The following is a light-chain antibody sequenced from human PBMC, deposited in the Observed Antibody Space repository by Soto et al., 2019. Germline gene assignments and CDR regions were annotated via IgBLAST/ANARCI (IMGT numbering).Light chain of an antibody. CDR2: GAS. V-gene: IGKV3-20*01. CDR1: QSVSSSY. J-gene: IGKJ2*01. CDR3: QKYGSSPST. Sequence: EIVLTQSPGTLSLSPGERATLSCRASQSVSSSYLAWYQQKPGQAPRLLIYGASSRATGIPDRFSGSGSGTAFTLTISRLEPEDFAVYYCQKYGSSPSTFGQGTKLEIK.